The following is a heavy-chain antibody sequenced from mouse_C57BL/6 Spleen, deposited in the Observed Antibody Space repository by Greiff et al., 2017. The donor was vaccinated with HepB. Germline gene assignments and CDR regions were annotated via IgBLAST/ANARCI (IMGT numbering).Heavy chain of an antibody. Sequence: EVQRVESGGGLVQPGGSLKLSCAASGFTFSDYYMYWVRQTPEKRLEWVAYISNGGGSTYYPDTVKGRFTISRDNAKNTLYLQMSRLKSEDTAMYYCAGRDYGTWFAYWGQGTLVTVSA. CDR2: ISNGGGST. CDR1: GFTFSDYY. J-gene: IGHJ3*01. CDR3: AGRDYGTWFAY. D-gene: IGHD1-1*01. V-gene: IGHV5-12*01.